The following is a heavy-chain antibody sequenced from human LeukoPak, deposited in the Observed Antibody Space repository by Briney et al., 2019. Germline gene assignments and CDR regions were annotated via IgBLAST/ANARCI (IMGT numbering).Heavy chain of an antibody. D-gene: IGHD3-10*01. CDR3: AKDLLWFGELLPYDAFDI. CDR1: GFTFSSYS. Sequence: GGSLRLSCAASGFTFSSYSMNWVRQAPGKGLEWVSSISSSSSYIYYADSVKGRFTISRDNAKNSLYLQMSSLRAEDTAVYYCAKDLLWFGELLPYDAFDIWGQGTMVTVSS. CDR2: ISSSSSYI. V-gene: IGHV3-21*01. J-gene: IGHJ3*02.